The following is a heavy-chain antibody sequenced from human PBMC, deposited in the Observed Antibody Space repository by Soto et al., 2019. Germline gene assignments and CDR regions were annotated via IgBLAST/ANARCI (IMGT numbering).Heavy chain of an antibody. V-gene: IGHV4-4*02. J-gene: IGHJ3*02. CDR1: SGSISSSNW. CDR2: IYHSGST. D-gene: IGHD2-15*01. CDR3: ARVYCSGGSCYSSDAFDI. Sequence: QVQLQESGPGLVKPSGTLSLTCAVSSGSISSSNWWSWVRQPPGKGLEWIGEIYHSGSTNYNPSLTSRVTISVDKSKNQFSLKLSSVTAADTAVYYCARVYCSGGSCYSSDAFDIWGQGTMVTVSS.